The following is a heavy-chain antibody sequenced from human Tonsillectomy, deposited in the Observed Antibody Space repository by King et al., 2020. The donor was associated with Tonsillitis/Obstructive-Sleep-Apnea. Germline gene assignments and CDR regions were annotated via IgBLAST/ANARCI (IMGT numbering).Heavy chain of an antibody. CDR2: IDPSDSYV. D-gene: IGHD5-18*01. CDR1: GYSFSNYW. Sequence: VQLVESGAEVKKPGESLRISCQGSGYSFSNYWISWVRQMPGKGLEWMGRIDPSDSYVNSSPSFQGHVSISVDKSINTAYLRWSSLKASDTAIYYCARLVDTAMDSDFYYGMDVWGQGTTVTVPS. CDR3: ARLVDTAMDSDFYYGMDV. J-gene: IGHJ6*02. V-gene: IGHV5-10-1*03.